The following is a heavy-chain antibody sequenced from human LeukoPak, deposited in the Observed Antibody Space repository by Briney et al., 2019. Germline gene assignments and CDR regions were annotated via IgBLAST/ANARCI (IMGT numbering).Heavy chain of an antibody. CDR1: GFTFSSYA. D-gene: IGHD3-22*01. J-gene: IGHJ4*02. CDR2: ISGSGGST. Sequence: PGGSLRLSCAASGFTFSSYAMSWVRQAPGKGLEWVSAISGSGGSTYYADSVKGRFTISRDNSKNTLYLQMNSLRAEDTAVYYCAKLYYYDSSGYYYPWYFDYWGQGTLVTVPS. V-gene: IGHV3-23*01. CDR3: AKLYYYDSSGYYYPWYFDY.